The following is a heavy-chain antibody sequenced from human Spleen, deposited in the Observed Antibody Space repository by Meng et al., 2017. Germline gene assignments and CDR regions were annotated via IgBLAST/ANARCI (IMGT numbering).Heavy chain of an antibody. CDR1: GGTFSSYA. J-gene: IGHJ6*02. Sequence: SVKVSCKASGGTFSSYAISWVRQAPGQGLEWMGGIIPIFGTANYAQKFQGRVTMTTDTSTSTAYMDLRSLTSDDTAVYFCARDPYYDSSAYSPHYYYGMDVWGQGTTVTVSS. V-gene: IGHV1-69*05. D-gene: IGHD3-22*01. CDR2: IIPIFGTA. CDR3: ARDPYYDSSAYSPHYYYGMDV.